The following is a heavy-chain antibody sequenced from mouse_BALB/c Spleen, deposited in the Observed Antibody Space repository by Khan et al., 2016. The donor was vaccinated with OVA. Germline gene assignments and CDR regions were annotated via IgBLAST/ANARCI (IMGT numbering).Heavy chain of an antibody. Sequence: QVQLKESGPGLVAPSQSLSITCTVSGFSLTSYGVHWVRQPPGKGLEWLVVIWSDGKTTYNSTLKSRLSISKDNSKSQVFLKMNSLQTDDTAMYYCARNTQMITTGMDYWGQGTSVTVSS. CDR2: IWSDGKT. J-gene: IGHJ4*01. CDR3: ARNTQMITTGMDY. D-gene: IGHD2-4*01. CDR1: GFSLTSYG. V-gene: IGHV2-6*02.